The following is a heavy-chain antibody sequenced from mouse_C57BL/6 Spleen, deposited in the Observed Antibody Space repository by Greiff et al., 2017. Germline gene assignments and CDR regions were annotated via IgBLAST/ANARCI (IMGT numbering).Heavy chain of an antibody. D-gene: IGHD5-1*01. CDR2: ISSGGSYT. V-gene: IGHV5-6*01. Sequence: EVQLVESGGDLVKPGGSLKLPCAVSGFSFSSYGMSWVRQTPDKRLEWVATISSGGSYTYYPASVKGRFTISSDNAKNTLYLQMSSLKSEDTAMYYGARQGSTFDYWGQGTTLTVSS. CDR1: GFSFSSYG. J-gene: IGHJ2*01. CDR3: ARQGSTFDY.